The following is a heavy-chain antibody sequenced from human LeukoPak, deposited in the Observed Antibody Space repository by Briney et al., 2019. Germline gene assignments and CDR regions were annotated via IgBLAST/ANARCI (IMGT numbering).Heavy chain of an antibody. CDR3: ARITGAVAGTGYFDL. CDR1: GGTFSSQA. Sequence: GASVKLSCKASGGTFSSQAISWVRQAPGQGLEWMGRIIPNLGISHYAQKFQGRVTITADKSTSTAYMELSSLRSEDTAVYYCARITGAVAGTGYFDLWGRGTLVTVSS. CDR2: IIPNLGIS. D-gene: IGHD6-19*01. J-gene: IGHJ2*01. V-gene: IGHV1-69*04.